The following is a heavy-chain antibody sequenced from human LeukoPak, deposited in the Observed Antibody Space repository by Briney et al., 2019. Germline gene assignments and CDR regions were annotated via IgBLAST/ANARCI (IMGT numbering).Heavy chain of an antibody. CDR1: GGSFSGYY. V-gene: IGHV4-30-2*01. D-gene: IGHD3-22*01. J-gene: IGHJ3*02. CDR3: ARAGGYGAFDI. Sequence: SETLSLTCAVYGGSFSGYYWSWIRQPPGKGLEWIGYIYHSGSTYYNPSLKSRVTISVDRSKNQFSLKLSSVTAADTVVYYCARAGGYGAFDIWGQGTMVTVSS. CDR2: IYHSGST.